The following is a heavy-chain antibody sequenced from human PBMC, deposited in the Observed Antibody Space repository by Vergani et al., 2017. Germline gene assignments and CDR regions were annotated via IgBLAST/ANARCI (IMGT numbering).Heavy chain of an antibody. CDR3: AKDRDHYSSGWYGGVRGYFDY. Sequence: EVQLVESGGGLVQPGGSLRLSCAASGFTFSSYAMSWVRQAPGKGLEWVSAISGSGGSTYYADAVKGRFTISRENSKHKRYLQMNSLGAEVTAVDYWAKDRDHYSSGWYGGVRGYFDYWGQGTLVTVSS. D-gene: IGHD6-19*01. CDR2: ISGSGGST. J-gene: IGHJ4*02. CDR1: GFTFSSYA. V-gene: IGHV3-23*04.